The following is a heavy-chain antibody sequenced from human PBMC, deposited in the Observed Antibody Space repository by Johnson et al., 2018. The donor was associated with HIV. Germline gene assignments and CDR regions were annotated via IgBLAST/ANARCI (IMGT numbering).Heavy chain of an antibody. Sequence: VQLVESGGGVVRPGGSLRLSCAASGFTFDDYAMHWVRPAPGTGLEWVSGISWNCGSLGYPDSVKGQFTISRDNAKNSLYLQMNSLRAEDTALYYCAKGGNYGVDAFDIWGQGTMVTVSS. CDR1: GFTFDDYA. D-gene: IGHD4-11*01. J-gene: IGHJ3*02. CDR2: ISWNCGSL. V-gene: IGHV3-9*01. CDR3: AKGGNYGVDAFDI.